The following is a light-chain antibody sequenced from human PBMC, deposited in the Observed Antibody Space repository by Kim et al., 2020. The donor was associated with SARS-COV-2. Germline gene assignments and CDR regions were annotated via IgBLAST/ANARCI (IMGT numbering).Light chain of an antibody. V-gene: IGKV3-11*01. CDR1: QGGSSR. CDR3: QQRSNWPPLYT. Sequence: SPGERGNLSGRARQGGSSRLAWYQHKAGQAPSLLIYVASHRATGIPARFSGSGSVTDFTLTIRSLDAADFSVYYCQQRSNWPPLYTFGRG. J-gene: IGKJ2*01. CDR2: VAS.